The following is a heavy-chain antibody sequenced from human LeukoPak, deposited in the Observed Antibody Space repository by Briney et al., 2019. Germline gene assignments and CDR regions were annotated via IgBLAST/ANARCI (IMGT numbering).Heavy chain of an antibody. V-gene: IGHV1-18*01. CDR3: ARRFTTMIVVGHDAFDI. Sequence: ASVKVSCKASGYTFTSYGISWVRQAPGQGLEWMGWISAYNGNTNYAQKLQGRVTMTTDTSTSTAYMELRSLRSDDTAVYYCARRFTTMIVVGHDAFDIWGQGTMVTVSS. CDR1: GYTFTSYG. CDR2: ISAYNGNT. J-gene: IGHJ3*02. D-gene: IGHD3-22*01.